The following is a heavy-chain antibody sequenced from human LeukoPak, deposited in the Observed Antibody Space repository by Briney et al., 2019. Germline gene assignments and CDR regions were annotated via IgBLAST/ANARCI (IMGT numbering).Heavy chain of an antibody. D-gene: IGHD4-17*01. V-gene: IGHV3-48*02. J-gene: IGHJ3*02. Sequence: GGSLRLSCAASGFTFSRYSMNWVRQAPGKGLEWVSYISSSSSTIYYVDSVKGRFTISRDNAKNSLYLQMNSLRDEDTAVYYCARYLGYGDYGDAFDIWGQGTMVTVSS. CDR1: GFTFSRYS. CDR2: ISSSSSTI. CDR3: ARYLGYGDYGDAFDI.